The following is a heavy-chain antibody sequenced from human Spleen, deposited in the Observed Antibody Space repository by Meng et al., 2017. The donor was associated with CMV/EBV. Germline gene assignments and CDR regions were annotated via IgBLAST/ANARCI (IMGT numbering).Heavy chain of an antibody. Sequence: ASVKVSCKASNYSFTSFAISWARQAPGQGLEWMGWINPSSGATDYTQKFRGRVTVTSDTSIRTAYMELSGLTSDDTAVYYCGREFPRWGLEFDYWGQGTLVTVSS. CDR1: NYSFTSFA. V-gene: IGHV1-2*02. J-gene: IGHJ4*02. CDR2: INPSSGAT. CDR3: GREFPRWGLEFDY. D-gene: IGHD2-21*02.